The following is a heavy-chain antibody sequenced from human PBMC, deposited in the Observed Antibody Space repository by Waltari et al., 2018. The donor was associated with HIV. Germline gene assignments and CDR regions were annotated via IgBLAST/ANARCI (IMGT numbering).Heavy chain of an antibody. D-gene: IGHD1-1*01. V-gene: IGHV3-9*01. CDR1: GFTFDDYA. CDR3: TKDPTGTTGPNWFDP. CDR2: ISWNSGST. J-gene: IGHJ5*02. Sequence: EVQLVESGGGLVQPGRSLRLSCAASGFTFDDYAMHWVRQAPGKGLEWVSGISWNSGSTTYADSVMGRFTISRDNAKNSLYLQMNSLRSEDTAFYYCTKDPTGTTGPNWFDPWGQGTLVTVSS.